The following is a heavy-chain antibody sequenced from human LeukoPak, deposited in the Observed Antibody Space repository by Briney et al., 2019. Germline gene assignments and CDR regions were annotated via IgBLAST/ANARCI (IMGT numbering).Heavy chain of an antibody. CDR3: AKGPRIAVAGPNYY. CDR2: ISYDGSNK. Sequence: GGSLTLSCTVSGFRFSSYWMSWVRQAPGKGLEWVAVISYDGSNKYYADSVKGRFTISRDNSKNTLYLQMNSLRAEDTAVYYCAKGPRIAVAGPNYYWGQGTLVTVSS. D-gene: IGHD6-19*01. V-gene: IGHV3-30*18. J-gene: IGHJ4*02. CDR1: GFRFSSYW.